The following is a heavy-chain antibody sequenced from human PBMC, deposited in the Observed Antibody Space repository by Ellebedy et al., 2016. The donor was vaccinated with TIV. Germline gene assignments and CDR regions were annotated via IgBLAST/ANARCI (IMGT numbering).Heavy chain of an antibody. D-gene: IGHD5-24*01. CDR3: ASGRWLPLPGS. J-gene: IGHJ5*02. CDR1: GGSLSSDY. CDR2: INHSGST. V-gene: IGHV4-34*01. Sequence: MPGGSLRLSCAVHGGSLSSDYWSWIRQSPEKGLEWIGEINHSGSTSYNPSLKSRVSISVDTPKKQFSLKMSSVTAADTAVYYCASGRWLPLPGSWGQGTLVTVSS.